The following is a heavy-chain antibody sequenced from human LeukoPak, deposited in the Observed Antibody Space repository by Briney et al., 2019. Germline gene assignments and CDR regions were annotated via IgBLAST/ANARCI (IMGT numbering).Heavy chain of an antibody. CDR2: MSSSSSYI. V-gene: IGHV3-21*01. D-gene: IGHD4-17*01. CDR3: ARGQPHDYGDYGANFDY. CDR1: GFTFSSYS. Sequence: GGSLRLSCAASGFTFSSYSMNWVRQAPGKGLEWVSSMSSSSSYIYYADSVKGRFTISRDNAKNSLYLQMNSLRAEDTAVYYCARGQPHDYGDYGANFDYWGQGTLVTVSS. J-gene: IGHJ4*02.